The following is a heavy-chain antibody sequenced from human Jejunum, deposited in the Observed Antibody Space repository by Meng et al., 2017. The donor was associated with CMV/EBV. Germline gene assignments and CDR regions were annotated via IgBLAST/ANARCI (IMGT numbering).Heavy chain of an antibody. CDR2: IYPGDSDT. V-gene: IGHV5-51*01. D-gene: IGHD6-19*01. Sequence: YWIGWVRQMPGKGLEWMGIIYPGDSDTTYSPSFQGQVTISADKSTSTAYLQWSSLKASDTAMYYCARKPQSYSSGWYAGEERYYFDFWGQGTLVTVSS. J-gene: IGHJ4*02. CDR3: ARKPQSYSSGWYAGEERYYFDF. CDR1: YW.